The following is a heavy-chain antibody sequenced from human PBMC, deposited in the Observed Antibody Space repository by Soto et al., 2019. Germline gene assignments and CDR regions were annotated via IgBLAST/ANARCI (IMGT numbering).Heavy chain of an antibody. J-gene: IGHJ6*02. CDR1: GFTFSNAW. CDR3: TTDRWWELLPYYGMDV. CDR2: IKSKTDGGTT. Sequence: EVQLVESGGGLVKPGGSLRLSCAASGFTFSNAWMSWVRQAPGKGLEWVGRIKSKTDGGTTDYAAPVKGRFTISSDDSKNTLDLQINSLKTEDTAVYYCTTDRWWELLPYYGMDVWGQGTTVTFSS. D-gene: IGHD1-26*01. V-gene: IGHV3-15*01.